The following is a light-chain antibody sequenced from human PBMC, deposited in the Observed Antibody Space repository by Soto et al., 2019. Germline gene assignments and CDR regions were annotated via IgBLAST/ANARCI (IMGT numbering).Light chain of an antibody. CDR2: SAS. CDR1: QGIGSW. J-gene: IGKJ1*01. V-gene: IGKV1-12*01. Sequence: DIQMTQSPSSVSASVGDRVTITCRASQGIGSWVAWYQQKPGKAPKLLIYSASSLQSGVPSRFSGSGSGTDFTLTISSLPPEDFATYYCQQANRFPRTFGQGTKVEIK. CDR3: QQANRFPRT.